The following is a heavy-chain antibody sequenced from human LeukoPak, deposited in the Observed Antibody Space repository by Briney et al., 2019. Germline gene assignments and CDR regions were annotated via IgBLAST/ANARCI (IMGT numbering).Heavy chain of an antibody. CDR1: GFTSSSYS. D-gene: IGHD4-17*01. V-gene: IGHV3-21*01. Sequence: PGGSLRLSCAASGFTSSSYSMNWVRQAPGKGLEWVSSISSSSSYIYYADSVKGRFTISRDNAKNSLYLQMNSLRAEDTAVYYCARAIWGGDYVMDYYYYYGMDVWGQGTTVTVSS. CDR2: ISSSSSYI. CDR3: ARAIWGGDYVMDYYYYYGMDV. J-gene: IGHJ6*02.